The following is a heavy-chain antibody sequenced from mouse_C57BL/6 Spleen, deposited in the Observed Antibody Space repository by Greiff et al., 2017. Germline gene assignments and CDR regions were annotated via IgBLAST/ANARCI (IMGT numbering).Heavy chain of an antibody. CDR1: GYTFTSYW. V-gene: IGHV1-61*01. Sequence: VQLQQPGAELVRPGSSVKLSCKASGYTFTSYWMDWVKQRPGQGLEWIGNIYPSDSETHYNQKFKDKATLTVDKSSSTAYMQLSSLTSEDSAVYYCARRYYDYFAYWGQGTLVTVSA. D-gene: IGHD2-4*01. CDR3: ARRYYDYFAY. CDR2: IYPSDSET. J-gene: IGHJ3*01.